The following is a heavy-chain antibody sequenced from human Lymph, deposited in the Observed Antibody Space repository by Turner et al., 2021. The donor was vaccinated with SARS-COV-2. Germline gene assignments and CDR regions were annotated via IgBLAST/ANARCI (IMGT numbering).Heavy chain of an antibody. CDR1: GFTFGDYA. Sequence: EVQLVESGGGLVQPGQSLRLSCTASGFTFGDYAMSWVRQAPGKGLEWVGFIRSKADGGTTQYAASVKGRFTISRDDSKSIAYLQMNSLKTEDTAVYYCTRVKYCTGGSCYGYHFDYWGQGTLVTVSS. J-gene: IGHJ4*02. D-gene: IGHD2-15*01. CDR2: IRSKADGGTT. CDR3: TRVKYCTGGSCYGYHFDY. V-gene: IGHV3-49*04.